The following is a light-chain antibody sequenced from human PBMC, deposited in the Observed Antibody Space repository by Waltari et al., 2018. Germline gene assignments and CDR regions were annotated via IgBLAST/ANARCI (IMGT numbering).Light chain of an antibody. CDR2: DVT. J-gene: IGLJ2*01. V-gene: IGLV2-18*02. Sequence: QSALTQPPSVSGSPGQSVTSSCTATRRDVGGWSRFFRYQQSPGTAPKLMVFDVTHRPSGVPDRFSGSKSGNTASLTISGLQAEDEADYYCSSYTDNTVLFGGGTRLTVL. CDR1: RRDVGGWSR. CDR3: SSYTDNTVL.